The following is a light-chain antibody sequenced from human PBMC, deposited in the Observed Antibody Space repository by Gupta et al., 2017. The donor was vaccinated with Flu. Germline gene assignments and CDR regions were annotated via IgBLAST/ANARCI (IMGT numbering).Light chain of an antibody. J-gene: IGLJ3*02. CDR2: CNN. Sequence: QSVLTHPPSASWTPGQRVTITCSGSSSNIGSNTVNCYQQLPGTAPKLLIYCNNQRPSGVPDRFFCSKSGTSASLAISGVQSADEASYYYAAWDDSRTFWVFGGGTKLTVL. CDR1: SSNIGSNT. V-gene: IGLV1-44*01. CDR3: AAWDDSRTFWV.